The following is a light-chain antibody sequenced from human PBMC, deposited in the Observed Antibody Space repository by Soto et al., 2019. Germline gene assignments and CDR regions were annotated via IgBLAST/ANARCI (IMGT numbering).Light chain of an antibody. CDR3: VSWDASMSGLV. CDR1: SANIGNNF. CDR2: SNN. J-gene: IGLJ1*01. V-gene: IGLV1-47*02. Sequence: QSVLTQPPSASGTPGQRVTISCSGRSANIGNNFVCWYQQLPGTAPKLLIYSNNQRPSGVPDRFSGSKSGTSASLAISGLRSEDEGDYYCVSWDASMSGLVFGKGTKVTV.